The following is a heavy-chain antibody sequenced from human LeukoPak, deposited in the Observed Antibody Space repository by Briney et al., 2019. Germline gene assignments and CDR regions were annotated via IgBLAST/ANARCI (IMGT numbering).Heavy chain of an antibody. CDR1: GFTFSSYG. D-gene: IGHD2-2*01. V-gene: IGHV3-30*18. CDR3: AKVFVSEATSFDY. Sequence: GGSLRLSCAASGFTFSSYGMHWVRQAPGKGLEWVAVISYDGSNKYYADSVKGRFTISRDNSKNTLYLQMNSLRAEDTAVYYCAKVFVSEATSFDYWGQGTLVTVSS. CDR2: ISYDGSNK. J-gene: IGHJ4*02.